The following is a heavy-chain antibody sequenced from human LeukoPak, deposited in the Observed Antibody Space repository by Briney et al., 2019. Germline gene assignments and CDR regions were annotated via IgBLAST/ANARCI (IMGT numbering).Heavy chain of an antibody. CDR2: IKQDGSEK. CDR3: ARERCSSTSCYYYYGMDV. Sequence: GGSLRLSCAASGFTFSSYWMSWVRQAPGKGLEWVANIKQDGSEKYYVDSVKGRFTISRDNAKNSLYLQVNSLRAEDTAVYYCARERCSSTSCYYYYGMDVWGQGTTVTVSS. J-gene: IGHJ6*02. CDR1: GFTFSSYW. D-gene: IGHD2-2*01. V-gene: IGHV3-7*01.